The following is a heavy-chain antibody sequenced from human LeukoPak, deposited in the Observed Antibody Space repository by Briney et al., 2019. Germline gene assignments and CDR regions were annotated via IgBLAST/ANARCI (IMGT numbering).Heavy chain of an antibody. V-gene: IGHV4-31*03. J-gene: IGHJ6*02. CDR3: ARDFYLKDYYGSGSYYTPVLDV. CDR1: GGSISSGGYY. Sequence: PSQTLSLTCTVSGGSISSGGYYWSWIRQHPGKGLEWIGYIYYSGSTYYNPSLKSRVTISVDTSKNQFSLKLSSVTAADTAVYYCARDFYLKDYYGSGSYYTPVLDVWGQGTTVTVSS. D-gene: IGHD3-10*01. CDR2: IYYSGST.